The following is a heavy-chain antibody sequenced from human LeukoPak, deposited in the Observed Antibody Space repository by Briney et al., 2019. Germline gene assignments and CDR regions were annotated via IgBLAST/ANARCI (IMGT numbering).Heavy chain of an antibody. CDR1: GGSISSYY. J-gene: IGHJ3*02. V-gene: IGHV4-59*08. Sequence: ASETLSLTCTVSGGSISSYYWSWIRQPPGKGLEWIGYIYYSGSTNYNPPLKSLVTLSVDTSKNQFSLKLSSVTAADTAVYYCARNVKDAFDIWGQGTMVTVSS. CDR2: IYYSGST. CDR3: ARNVKDAFDI.